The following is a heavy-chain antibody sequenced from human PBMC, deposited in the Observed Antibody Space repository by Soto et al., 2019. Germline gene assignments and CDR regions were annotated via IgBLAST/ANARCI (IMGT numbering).Heavy chain of an antibody. CDR2: ISHDGINK. CDR3: ARDMYSSDYFVKWFEP. CDR1: GFSFSSYA. V-gene: IGHV3-30-3*01. D-gene: IGHD6-19*01. Sequence: QVRLVESGGGVVQPGRSLRLSCTASGFSFSSYAMYWFRQPPGKGLEWGAVISHDGINKHYADSVKGRVTVSRDNSNHSLNWRLNSLRDEDTAMYYSARDMYSSDYFVKWFEPWGQGTLVTVSS. J-gene: IGHJ5*02.